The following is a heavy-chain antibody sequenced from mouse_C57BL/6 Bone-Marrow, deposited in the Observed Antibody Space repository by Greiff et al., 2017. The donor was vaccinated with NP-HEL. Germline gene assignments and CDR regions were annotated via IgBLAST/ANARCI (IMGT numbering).Heavy chain of an antibody. Sequence: EVKLMESGGGLVQSGRSLRLSCATSGFTFSDFYMEWVRQAPGKGLEWIAASRNKANDYTTEYSASVKGRFIVSRDTSQSILYLQMNALRAEDTAIYYCARDALTTVVDWYFDVWGTGTTVTVSS. CDR1: GFTFSDFY. V-gene: IGHV7-1*01. J-gene: IGHJ1*03. CDR3: ARDALTTVVDWYFDV. D-gene: IGHD1-1*01. CDR2: SRNKANDYTT.